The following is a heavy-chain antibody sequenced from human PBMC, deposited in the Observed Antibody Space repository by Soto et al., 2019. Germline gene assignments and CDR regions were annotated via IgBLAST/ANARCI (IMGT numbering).Heavy chain of an antibody. CDR1: GFTFRSYS. J-gene: IGHJ4*02. CDR3: ARERGSWYYFDF. D-gene: IGHD6-19*01. Sequence: EVQLVESGGGLVKPGESLRLSCAASGFTFRSYSMTWVRQAPGKGLEWVSSISDTSSSKYYADSIKGRFTISRDNAKNSLFLHMNSLRAEDTAVYFCARERGSWYYFDFWGQGTLVTVSS. CDR2: ISDTSSSK. V-gene: IGHV3-21*01.